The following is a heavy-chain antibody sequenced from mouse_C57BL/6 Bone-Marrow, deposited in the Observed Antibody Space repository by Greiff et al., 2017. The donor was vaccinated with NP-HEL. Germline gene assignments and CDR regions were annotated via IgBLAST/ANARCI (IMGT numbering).Heavy chain of an antibody. CDR1: GFNIKNTY. CDR3: ARLCDYDDGGYAMDY. CDR2: IDPANGNT. J-gene: IGHJ4*01. Sequence: EVQLVESVAELVRPGASVKLSCTASGFNIKNTYMHWVKQRPEQGLEWIGRIDPANGNTKYAPKFQGKATITADTSSNTAYLQLSSLTSEDTAIYYCARLCDYDDGGYAMDYWGQGTSVTVSS. D-gene: IGHD2-4*01. V-gene: IGHV14-3*01.